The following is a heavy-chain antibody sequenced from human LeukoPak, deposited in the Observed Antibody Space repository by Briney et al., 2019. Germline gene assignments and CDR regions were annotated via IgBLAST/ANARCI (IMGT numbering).Heavy chain of an antibody. Sequence: GASVKVSCKASGGTFSSYAISWVRQAPGQGLEWMGGIIPIFGTANYAQKFQGRVTITADESTSTAYMELSSLRSEDTAVYYCATGIPSLWFGEFAIDYWGQGTLVTVSS. CDR2: IIPIFGTA. D-gene: IGHD3-10*01. CDR3: ATGIPSLWFGEFAIDY. CDR1: GGTFSSYA. V-gene: IGHV1-69*13. J-gene: IGHJ4*02.